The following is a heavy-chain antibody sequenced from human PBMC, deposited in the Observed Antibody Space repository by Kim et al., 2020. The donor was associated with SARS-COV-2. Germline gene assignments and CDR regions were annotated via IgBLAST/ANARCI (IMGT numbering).Heavy chain of an antibody. J-gene: IGHJ5*02. D-gene: IGHD3-16*02. Sequence: SETLSLTCTVSGGSVSSGSYYWGWIRQPPGKGLEWIGYIYYSGSTNYNPSLKSRVTISVDTSKNQFSLKLSSVTAADTAVYYCARGITFGGVIVISRVWFDPRRQGTLVTVS. CDR2: IYYSGST. CDR1: GGSVSSGSYY. CDR3: ARGITFGGVIVISRVWFDP. V-gene: IGHV4-61*01.